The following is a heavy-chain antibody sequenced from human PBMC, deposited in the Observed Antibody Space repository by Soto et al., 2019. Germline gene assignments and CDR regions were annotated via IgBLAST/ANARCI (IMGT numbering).Heavy chain of an antibody. D-gene: IGHD3-16*02. V-gene: IGHV1-69*11. J-gene: IGHJ6*02. CDR2: IVPSLDTT. Sequence: SVKVSCKASGGTFSSSGFSWVRQAPGQGLEWMGMIVPSLDTTNYAQKFQARVTITADEVTSTAYMELRSLRSEDTAVYYCARWPQPRYTADPYAVDVWAKGPGSPSP. CDR3: ARWPQPRYTADPYAVDV. CDR1: GGTFSSSG.